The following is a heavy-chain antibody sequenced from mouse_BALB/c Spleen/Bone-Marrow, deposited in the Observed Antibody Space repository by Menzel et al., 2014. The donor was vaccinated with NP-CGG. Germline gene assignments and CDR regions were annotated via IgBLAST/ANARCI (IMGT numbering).Heavy chain of an antibody. D-gene: IGHD1-1*01. CDR3: VRAYGSSYAMDH. CDR2: ISSGGNYT. V-gene: IGHV5-9-4*01. CDR1: GFTFSSYA. J-gene: IGHJ4*01. Sequence: EVKLVESGGGLVKPGGSLKLSCAASGFTFSSYAMSWVRQSPEKRLEWVAEISSGGNYTYYPDTVTGRFTISRDNAKNILYLEMSSLRSDDTAMYYCVRAYGSSYAMDHWGQGTSVTVSS.